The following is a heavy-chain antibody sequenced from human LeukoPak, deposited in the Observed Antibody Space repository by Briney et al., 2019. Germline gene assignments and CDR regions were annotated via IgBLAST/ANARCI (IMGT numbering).Heavy chain of an antibody. CDR2: IKQDGSEK. CDR3: ARGEDSGSYFDY. Sequence: PGGSLRLSCAASGCTFSSYCMSWVRQAPAKGLEWVANIKQDGSEKYYVDSVKGRFTISRDNAKKSLYLQMNSLRAEDTAVYYCARGEDSGSYFDYGGQGTLVTVSS. CDR1: GCTFSSYC. D-gene: IGHD1-26*01. J-gene: IGHJ4*02. V-gene: IGHV3-7*01.